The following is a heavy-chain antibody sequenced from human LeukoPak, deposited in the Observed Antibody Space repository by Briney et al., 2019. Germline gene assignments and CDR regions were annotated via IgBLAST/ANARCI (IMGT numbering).Heavy chain of an antibody. J-gene: IGHJ4*02. CDR3: AKGTGAGSYWVDY. D-gene: IGHD3-10*01. Sequence: GGSLRLSCAASEFTFSDYSMNWVRQAPGKGLEWVASISTSSSYIYYADSVKGRFTISRDNAKNSVYLQMNSLRGEDTALYYCAKGTGAGSYWVDYWGQGILVTVSS. CDR2: ISTSSSYI. CDR1: EFTFSDYS. V-gene: IGHV3-21*01.